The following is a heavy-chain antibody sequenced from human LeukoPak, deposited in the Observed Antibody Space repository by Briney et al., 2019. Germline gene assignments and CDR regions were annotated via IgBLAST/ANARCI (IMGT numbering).Heavy chain of an antibody. CDR3: ASLVGSRIVGATYFDH. CDR2: IKQDGSEK. D-gene: IGHD1-26*01. V-gene: IGHV3-7*01. CDR1: GFTFSSYW. J-gene: IGHJ4*02. Sequence: GGSLRLSCAASGFTFSSYWMSWVRQAPGKGLEWVANIKQDGSEKYYVDSVKGRFTISRDNAKNSLYLQMNSLRAEDTAVYYCASLVGSRIVGATYFDHWGQGTLVTVSS.